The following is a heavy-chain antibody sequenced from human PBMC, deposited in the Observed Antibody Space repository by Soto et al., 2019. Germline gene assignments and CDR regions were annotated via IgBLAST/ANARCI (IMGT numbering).Heavy chain of an antibody. CDR1: GGSISSNTYY. V-gene: IGHV4-39*01. CDR3: ARQAGDDTFYNYGMDV. Sequence: LSLTCTVSGGSISSNTYYWGWIRQPPGKGLEWIGSIYYSGRTYYNPSLKSRVTISADTSKNQFSLKVTSVIAADTAVYYCARQAGDDTFYNYGMDVWGQGTTVTVSS. D-gene: IGHD3-22*01. CDR2: IYYSGRT. J-gene: IGHJ6*02.